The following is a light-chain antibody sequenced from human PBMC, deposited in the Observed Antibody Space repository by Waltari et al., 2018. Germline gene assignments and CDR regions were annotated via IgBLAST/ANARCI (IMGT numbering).Light chain of an antibody. CDR1: TPNIGNNY. J-gene: IGLJ3*02. V-gene: IGLV1-51*01. CDR3: GSWDSSLGIGV. Sequence: QSVLTQAPSVSAAPGQTVTISCSGTTPNIGNNYVSWYQQLPGAAPKIVIYEDNRGPAGIPDRVSGSKSGASATLGITGLQTGDEADYYCGSWDSSLGIGVLGGGTRLTVL. CDR2: EDN.